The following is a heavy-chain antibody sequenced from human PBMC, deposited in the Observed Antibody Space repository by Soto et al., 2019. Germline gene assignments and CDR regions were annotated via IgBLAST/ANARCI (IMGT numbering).Heavy chain of an antibody. CDR1: GFTFSSYA. CDR2: ISGSGGST. J-gene: IGHJ6*02. Sequence: GGSLRLSCAASGFTFSSYAMSWVRQAPGKGLEWVSAISGSGGSTYYADSVKGRFTISRDNSKNTLYLQMNSLRAEDTAVYYCAKDMGGGAILYNGVYYGMDVWGQGTTVTVSS. CDR3: AKDMGGGAILYNGVYYGMDV. D-gene: IGHD3-10*01. V-gene: IGHV3-23*01.